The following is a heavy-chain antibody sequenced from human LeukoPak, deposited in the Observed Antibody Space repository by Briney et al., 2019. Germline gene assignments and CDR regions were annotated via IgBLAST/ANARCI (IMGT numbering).Heavy chain of an antibody. D-gene: IGHD2-15*01. V-gene: IGHV1-18*01. Sequence: ASVKVSCKASGYTFTSYGISWVRQAPGQGLEWVGWVSAYADNTNYVQKLRGRVTMTTDTSTGTAYMELRSLKSDDTAVYYCARDCIGCHGFDYWGQGTLVTVSS. CDR3: ARDCIGCHGFDY. CDR1: GYTFTSYG. J-gene: IGHJ4*02. CDR2: VSAYADNT.